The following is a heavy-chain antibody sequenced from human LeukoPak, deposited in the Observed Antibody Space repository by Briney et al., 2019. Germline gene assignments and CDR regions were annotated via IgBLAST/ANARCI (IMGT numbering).Heavy chain of an antibody. CDR1: GFTFSSSA. Sequence: GSLGLSCAASGFTFSSSAMSWVRQAPGEGLGWVSAISNNGGYTYYADSVQGRFTISRDNSKSTLCLQMNSLRAEDTAVYYCAKQLGYCSDGSCYFPYWGQGTLVTVSS. CDR3: AKQLGYCSDGSCYFPY. D-gene: IGHD2-15*01. J-gene: IGHJ4*02. CDR2: ISNNGGYT. V-gene: IGHV3-23*01.